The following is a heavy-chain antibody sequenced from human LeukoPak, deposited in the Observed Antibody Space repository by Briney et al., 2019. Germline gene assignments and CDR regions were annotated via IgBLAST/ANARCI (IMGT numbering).Heavy chain of an antibody. CDR3: ARVGQRVFKPQYAFDI. V-gene: IGHV4-34*01. J-gene: IGHJ3*02. Sequence: SETLSLTCAVYGGSFSGYYWSWIRQPPGKGLEWIGEINHSGSTNYNPSLKSRVTISVDTSKNQFSLKLSSVTAADTAVYYCARVGQRVFKPQYAFDIWGQGTVVTVSS. CDR1: GGSFSGYY. CDR2: INHSGST. D-gene: IGHD6-25*01.